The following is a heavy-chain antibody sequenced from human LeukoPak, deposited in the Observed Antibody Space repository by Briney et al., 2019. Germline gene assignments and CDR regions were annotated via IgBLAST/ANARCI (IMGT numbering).Heavy chain of an antibody. D-gene: IGHD3-9*01. J-gene: IGHJ4*02. CDR1: GITFSRYW. CDR2: IKQDGGST. V-gene: IGHV3-7*01. CDR3: AKDDWGPADY. Sequence: PGGSLRLSCAASGITFSRYWMSWVRQAPGKGLEWVANIKQDGGSTYYMDSVKGRFTISRDNAKNSLYLQMNSLRVGDTAIYYYAKDDWGPADYWGQRTLVTVSS.